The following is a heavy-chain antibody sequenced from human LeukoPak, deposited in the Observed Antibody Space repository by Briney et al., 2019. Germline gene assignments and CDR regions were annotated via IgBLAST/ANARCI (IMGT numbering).Heavy chain of an antibody. CDR2: IIPIFGTA. Sequence: SVKVSCKASGGTFSSYAISWVRQAPGQGLEWMGGIIPIFGTANYAQKFQGRVTITADESTSTAYMELSSLRSEDTAVYYCARGVVITYYYYGMDVWGQGTTVTVSS. J-gene: IGHJ6*02. D-gene: IGHD3-22*01. CDR1: GGTFSSYA. V-gene: IGHV1-69*01. CDR3: ARGVVITYYYYGMDV.